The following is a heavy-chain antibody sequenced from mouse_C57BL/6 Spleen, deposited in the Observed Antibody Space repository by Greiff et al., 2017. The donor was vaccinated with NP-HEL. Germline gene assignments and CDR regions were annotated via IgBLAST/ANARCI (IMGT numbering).Heavy chain of an antibody. D-gene: IGHD2-3*01. CDR3: TIYDGYRAWFAY. Sequence: EVQLQQSGAELVRPGASVKLSCTASGFNIKDYYMHWVKQRPEQGLEWIGRIDPEDGDTEYAPKFQGKATMTADTSSNTAYLQLSSLTSEDTAVYYCTIYDGYRAWFAYWGQGTLVTVSA. V-gene: IGHV14-1*01. CDR2: IDPEDGDT. CDR1: GFNIKDYY. J-gene: IGHJ3*01.